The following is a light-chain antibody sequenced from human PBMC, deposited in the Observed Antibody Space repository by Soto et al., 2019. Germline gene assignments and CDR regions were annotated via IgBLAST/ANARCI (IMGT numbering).Light chain of an antibody. Sequence: QSVLTQPRSVSGSPGQSVTISCTGTSSDVGGYNYVSWYQQYSGKAPKLMIYDVSKRPSGVPDRFSGSKSGNTASLTISGLQAEDEADYYCASYAGSNKVFGTGTKVTVL. CDR2: DVS. CDR3: ASYAGSNKV. V-gene: IGLV2-11*01. CDR1: SSDVGGYNY. J-gene: IGLJ1*01.